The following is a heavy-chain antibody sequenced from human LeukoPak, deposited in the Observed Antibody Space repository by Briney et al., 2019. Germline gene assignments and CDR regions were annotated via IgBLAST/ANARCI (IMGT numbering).Heavy chain of an antibody. CDR1: GYTFASHY. Sequence: ASVKVSCKASGYTFASHYMHWVRQAPGQGLEWMGIINPSGSSTTYAQKFQGRVTMTRDTSTSTVYMELSSLRSEDTAVYYCGRVNCGGDCQSWYFDLWGRGTLVTVSS. V-gene: IGHV1-46*01. D-gene: IGHD2-21*02. J-gene: IGHJ2*01. CDR3: GRVNCGGDCQSWYFDL. CDR2: INPSGSST.